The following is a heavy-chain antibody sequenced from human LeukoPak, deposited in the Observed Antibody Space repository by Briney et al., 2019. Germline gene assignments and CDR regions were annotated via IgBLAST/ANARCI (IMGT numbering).Heavy chain of an antibody. J-gene: IGHJ4*02. Sequence: SETLSLTCTVSGGSISSSSYYWGWIRQPPGKGLEWIGSIYYSGSTYYNPSLKSRVTISVDTSKNQFPLKLSSVTAADTAVYYCARHYSYAVRGVTPHFDYWGQGTLVTVSS. CDR3: ARHYSYAVRGVTPHFDY. CDR1: GGSISSSSYY. D-gene: IGHD3-10*01. V-gene: IGHV4-39*01. CDR2: IYYSGST.